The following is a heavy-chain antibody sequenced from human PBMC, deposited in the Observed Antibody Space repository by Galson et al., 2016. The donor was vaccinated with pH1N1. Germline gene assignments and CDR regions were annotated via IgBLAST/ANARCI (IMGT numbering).Heavy chain of an antibody. CDR1: GFTFSNHW. CDR3: ARAIFAAAAV. J-gene: IGHJ4*02. D-gene: IGHD6-13*01. Sequence: SLRLSCAASGFTFSNHWMSWVRQAPGKGLEWVANINRTGSVQYYVASVKGRFTISRDNAKNSLYLQMNSLTAEDTAVYYCARAIFAAAAVWGQGTLVTVSS. V-gene: IGHV3-7*03. CDR2: INRTGSVQ.